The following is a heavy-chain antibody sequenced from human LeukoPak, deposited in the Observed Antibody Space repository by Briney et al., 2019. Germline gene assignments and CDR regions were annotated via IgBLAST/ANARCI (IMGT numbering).Heavy chain of an antibody. D-gene: IGHD3-9*01. Sequence: ASVKVSCKASGYTFTAYYMHWVRQAPGQGLEWMGWINPDSGGTNYAQKFQGRVTMTRDTSISTAYMELSSLRSDDTAVYYCARDVGSALRYFDWLFHWGQGTLVTVSS. CDR1: GYTFTAYY. CDR3: ARDVGSALRYFDWLFH. CDR2: INPDSGGT. J-gene: IGHJ5*02. V-gene: IGHV1-2*02.